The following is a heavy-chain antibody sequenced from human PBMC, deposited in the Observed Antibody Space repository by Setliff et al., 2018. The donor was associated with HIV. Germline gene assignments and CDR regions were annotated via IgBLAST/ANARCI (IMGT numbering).Heavy chain of an antibody. D-gene: IGHD2-2*01. Sequence: GGSLRLSCAASGFTFDDYGMTWVRQGPGKGLEWVSGIDWNGDTTRYADSVKSRVTISVDTSKNQFSLKLSSVTAADTAVYFCARGTRSSVNWFDPWGQGTLVTVSS. CDR3: ARGTRSSVNWFDP. CDR2: IDWNGDTT. CDR1: GFTFDDYG. J-gene: IGHJ5*02. V-gene: IGHV3-20*04.